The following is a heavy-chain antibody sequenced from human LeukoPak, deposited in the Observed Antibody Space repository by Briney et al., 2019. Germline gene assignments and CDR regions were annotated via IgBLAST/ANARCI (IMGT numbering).Heavy chain of an antibody. CDR1: GYTFTGYY. J-gene: IGHJ4*02. Sequence: GASVKVSCKASGYTFTGYYIHWVRQAPGQGLEWMGWINPHSGGTNYAQKFQGGVTMTRDTSITTAYMELSSLRSDDTAVYYCARDPRGPTGYDSPGRDTFDSWGQGSLVAVSS. CDR2: INPHSGGT. CDR3: ARDPRGPTGYDSPGRDTFDS. D-gene: IGHD3-22*01. V-gene: IGHV1-2*02.